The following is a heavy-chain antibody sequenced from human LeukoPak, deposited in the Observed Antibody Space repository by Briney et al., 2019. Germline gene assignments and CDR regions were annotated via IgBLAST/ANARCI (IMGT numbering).Heavy chain of an antibody. V-gene: IGHV3-23*01. D-gene: IGHD3-22*01. CDR1: GFTFNSYA. CDR3: AKLGSGYQSGD. Sequence: PGGSLRLSCAASGFTFNSYAMSWVRQAPGKELEWVSAITGGSTFYADPVKGRFTISRDNSKNTLYLQINSLRAEDTAVYYCAKLGSGYQSGDWGQGTLVTVSS. CDR2: ITGGST. J-gene: IGHJ4*02.